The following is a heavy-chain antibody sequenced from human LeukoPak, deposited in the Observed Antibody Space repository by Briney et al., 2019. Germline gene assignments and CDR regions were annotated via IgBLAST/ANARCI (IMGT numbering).Heavy chain of an antibody. CDR3: ARGSITMIVVVTAGSYDY. D-gene: IGHD3-22*01. CDR1: GYTFTGYY. J-gene: IGHJ4*02. Sequence: ASVKVSCKASGYTFTGYYMHWVRQAPGQGLEWMGWINPNSGGTNYAQKFQGRVTMTRDTSISTAYMELSRLRSDDTAVYYCARGSITMIVVVTAGSYDYWGQGTLVTVSS. V-gene: IGHV1-2*02. CDR2: INPNSGGT.